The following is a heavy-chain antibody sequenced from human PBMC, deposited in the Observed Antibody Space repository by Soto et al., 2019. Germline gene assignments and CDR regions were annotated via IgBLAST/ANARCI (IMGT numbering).Heavy chain of an antibody. V-gene: IGHV4-39*02. Sequence: PSETLSLTCTVSGGSISSSSYYWGWIRQPPGKGLEWIGSIYHSGSTYYNPSLKSRVTISVDTSKNQFSLKLSSVTAADTAVYYCARDFDYFDYWGQGTLVTVSS. D-gene: IGHD3-3*01. J-gene: IGHJ4*02. CDR1: GGSISSSSYY. CDR3: ARDFDYFDY. CDR2: IYHSGST.